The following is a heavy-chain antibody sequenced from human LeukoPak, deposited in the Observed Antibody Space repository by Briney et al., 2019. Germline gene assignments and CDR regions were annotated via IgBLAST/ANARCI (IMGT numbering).Heavy chain of an antibody. V-gene: IGHV3-15*01. CDR1: GFTFSNAW. CDR2: IKSKTDGGTT. Sequence: GGSLRLSCAASGFTFSNAWMSWVRQAPGKGLEWVGRIKSKTDGGTTDYAAPVKGRFTISRDDSKNTLYLQMNSLKTEDTAVYYCTPAPMPIVVVPAAAGRRFDPWGQGTLVTVSS. D-gene: IGHD2-2*01. J-gene: IGHJ5*02. CDR3: TPAPMPIVVVPAAAGRRFDP.